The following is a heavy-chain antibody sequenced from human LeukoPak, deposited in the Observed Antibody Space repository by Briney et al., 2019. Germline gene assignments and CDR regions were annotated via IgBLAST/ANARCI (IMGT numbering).Heavy chain of an antibody. V-gene: IGHV3-53*01. CDR2: IYSGGST. Sequence: GGSLRLSCAASGFTVSSNYMSWVRQAPGKGLEWVPVIYSGGSTYYADSVKGRFTISRDNSKNTLYLQMNSLRAEDTAVYYCARVAIEMATIAAFDIWGQGTTVTVSS. CDR1: GFTVSSNY. CDR3: ARVAIEMATIAAFDI. D-gene: IGHD5-24*01. J-gene: IGHJ3*02.